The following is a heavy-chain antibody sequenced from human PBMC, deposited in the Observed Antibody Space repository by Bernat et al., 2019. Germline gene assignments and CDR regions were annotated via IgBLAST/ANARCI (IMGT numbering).Heavy chain of an antibody. CDR3: ASLGALGYEPYRHRHFDY. CDR2: ISSSSYI. Sequence: EVQLVESGGGLVKPGGSLRLSCAASGFTFSSYSMNWVRQAPGKGLEWVSSISSSSYIYYADAVKGRFTISRDNAKNSLYLQMKGLRAGDTAVYYCASLGALGYEPYRHRHFDYWGQGTLVTVSS. CDR1: GFTFSSYS. J-gene: IGHJ4*02. D-gene: IGHD1-26*01. V-gene: IGHV3-21*01.